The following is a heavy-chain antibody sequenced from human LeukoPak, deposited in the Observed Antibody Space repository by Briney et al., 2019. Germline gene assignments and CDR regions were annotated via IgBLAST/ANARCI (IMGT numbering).Heavy chain of an antibody. V-gene: IGHV3-74*01. CDR1: GFTFSTYW. Sequence: PGGSLRLSCAASGFTFSTYWMHWVRQTPGKGLVWVSRINSDGSSTTYADSVKGRFTISRDNAKNSLYLQMNSLRAEDTAVYYCAREYFIVGATTNHFDYWGQGTLVTVSS. CDR3: AREYFIVGATTNHFDY. J-gene: IGHJ4*02. CDR2: INSDGSST. D-gene: IGHD1-26*01.